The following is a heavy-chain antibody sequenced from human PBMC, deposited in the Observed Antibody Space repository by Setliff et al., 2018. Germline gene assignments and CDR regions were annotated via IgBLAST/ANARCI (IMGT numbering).Heavy chain of an antibody. J-gene: IGHJ6*03. D-gene: IGHD2-15*01. CDR1: GYTFKNYG. CDR2: ISAYNGNI. Sequence: GASVKVSCKASGYTFKNYGVSWVRQAPGQGLEWMGWISAYNGNINYAQKFQGRVTMTTDTYTTTAYLELSSLRSEDTAVYYCARVRDCSGGICHRGFHHYMDVWGKGTTVTVSS. CDR3: ARVRDCSGGICHRGFHHYMDV. V-gene: IGHV1-18*01.